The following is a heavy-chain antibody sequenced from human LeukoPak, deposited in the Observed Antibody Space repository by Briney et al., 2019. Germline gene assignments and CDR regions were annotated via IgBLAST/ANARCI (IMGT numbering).Heavy chain of an antibody. V-gene: IGHV3-21*01. CDR1: GFTFSTYA. Sequence: PGGSLRLSCAASGFTFSTYAMSWVRQAPGKGLEWVSSISSSTTYISYADSVKGRFTISRDNAKGSLYLQMNSLRADDTAVYYCARAFYGSGWSPFDLWGQGTLVTVSS. D-gene: IGHD6-19*01. CDR3: ARAFYGSGWSPFDL. CDR2: ISSSTTYI. J-gene: IGHJ4*02.